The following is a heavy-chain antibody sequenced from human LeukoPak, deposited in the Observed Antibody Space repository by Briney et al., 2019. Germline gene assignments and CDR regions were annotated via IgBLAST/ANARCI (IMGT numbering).Heavy chain of an antibody. D-gene: IGHD7-27*01. J-gene: IGHJ4*02. Sequence: SETLSLTCTVSGGSISSFYWSWIRQPPGRGLEWIGYISYSGSTNYNPSLKSRVTISVDTSKNQFSLKLSSVTAADTAVYYCASRKLGNDYWGQGTLATVSS. CDR3: ASRKLGNDY. CDR1: GGSISSFY. V-gene: IGHV4-59*01. CDR2: ISYSGST.